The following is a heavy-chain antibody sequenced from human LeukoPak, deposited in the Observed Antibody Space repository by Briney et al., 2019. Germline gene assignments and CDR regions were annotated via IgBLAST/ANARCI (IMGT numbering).Heavy chain of an antibody. CDR2: IIPIFGTA. CDR1: GGTFSSYA. J-gene: IGHJ4*02. V-gene: IGHV1-69*13. CDR3: ARGFIPTTQSSGWYS. D-gene: IGHD6-19*01. Sequence: SVKVSCKASGGTFSSYAISWVRQAPGQGLEWMGGIIPIFGTANYAQKFQGGVTITADESTSTAYMELSSLRSEDTAVYYCARGFIPTTQSSGWYSWGQGTLATVSS.